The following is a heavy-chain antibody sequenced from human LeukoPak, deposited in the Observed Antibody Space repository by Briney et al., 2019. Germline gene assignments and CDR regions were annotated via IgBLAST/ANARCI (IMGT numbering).Heavy chain of an antibody. CDR2: ISQNGDS. D-gene: IGHD3-10*01. V-gene: IGHV4-34*01. CDR3: AKVSGSYFSLNTNFDY. Sequence: SETLSLTCGVSGGSLSFYYWSWIRQSPGKGLEWIAEISQNGDSNYNMSLKSRVTISLDKSKNQVSLKLNSVTAADTAVYYCAKVSGSYFSLNTNFDYWGQGTLVTVSS. J-gene: IGHJ4*02. CDR1: GGSLSFYY.